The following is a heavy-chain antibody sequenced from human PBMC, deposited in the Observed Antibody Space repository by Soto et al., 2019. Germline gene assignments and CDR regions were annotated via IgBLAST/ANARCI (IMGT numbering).Heavy chain of an antibody. J-gene: IGHJ5*02. D-gene: IGHD6-13*01. CDR3: ARDFLEGSWYNWFDP. V-gene: IGHV1-2*04. CDR1: GYTFTGYY. Sequence: ASVKVSCKASGYTFTGYYMHWVRQAPGQGLEWMGWINPNSGGTNYAQKFQGWVTMTRDTSISTAYMELSRLRSDDTAVYYCARDFLEGSWYNWFDPWGQGTLVTVSS. CDR2: INPNSGGT.